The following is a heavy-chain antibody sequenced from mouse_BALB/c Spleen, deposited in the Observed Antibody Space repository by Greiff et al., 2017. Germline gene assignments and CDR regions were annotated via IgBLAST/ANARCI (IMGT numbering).Heavy chain of an antibody. J-gene: IGHJ3*01. CDR3: TRGYDWFAY. D-gene: IGHD2-2*01. V-gene: IGHV6-6*02. Sequence: EVQLVESGGGLVQPGGSMKLSCVASGFTFSNYWMNWVRQSPEKGLEWVAEIRLKSNNYATHYAESVKGRFTISRDDSKSRVYLQMNNLRAEDTGIYYCTRGYDWFAYWGQGTLVTVSA. CDR1: GFTFSNYW. CDR2: IRLKSNNYAT.